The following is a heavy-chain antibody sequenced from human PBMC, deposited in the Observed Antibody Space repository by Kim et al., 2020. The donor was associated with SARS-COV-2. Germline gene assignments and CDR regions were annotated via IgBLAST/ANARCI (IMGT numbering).Heavy chain of an antibody. CDR1: GFTFSSYA. D-gene: IGHD6-13*01. J-gene: IGHJ4*02. CDR2: ISGSGGST. Sequence: GGSLRLSCAASGFTFSSYAMSWVRQAPGKGLEWVSAISGSGGSTYYADSVKGRFTISKDNSKNTLYLQMNSLRAEDTAVYYCAKDRFLARFVPPRIAAAGGGDYWGQGTLVTVSS. CDR3: AKDRFLARFVPPRIAAAGGGDY. V-gene: IGHV3-23*01.